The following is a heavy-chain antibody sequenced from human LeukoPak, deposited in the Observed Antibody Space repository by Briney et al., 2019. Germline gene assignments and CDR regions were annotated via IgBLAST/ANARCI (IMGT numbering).Heavy chain of an antibody. CDR3: AREVYYDSSGYPRLYYYYYMDV. V-gene: IGHV4-4*07. Sequence: SETLSLTCAVYGGSFSGYYWSWIRQPAGKGLEWIGRIYTSGSTNYNPSLKSRVTISVDTSKNQFSLKLSSVTAADTAVYYCAREVYYDSSGYPRLYYYYYMDVWGKGTTVTISS. D-gene: IGHD3-22*01. CDR2: IYTSGST. J-gene: IGHJ6*03. CDR1: GGSFSGYY.